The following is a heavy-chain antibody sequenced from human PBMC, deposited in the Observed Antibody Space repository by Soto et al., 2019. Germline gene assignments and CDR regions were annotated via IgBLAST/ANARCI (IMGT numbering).Heavy chain of an antibody. CDR1: GFTFSSYS. V-gene: IGHV3-48*02. Sequence: GGSLRLSCAASGFTFSSYSMNWVRQAPGKGLEWVSYISSSSGTIYYADSVKGRFTISRDNAKNSLYLQMNSLSDEDTAVYFCARGLADRPSWFDPWGQGTLVTVS. D-gene: IGHD6-6*01. J-gene: IGHJ5*02. CDR3: ARGLADRPSWFDP. CDR2: ISSSSGTI.